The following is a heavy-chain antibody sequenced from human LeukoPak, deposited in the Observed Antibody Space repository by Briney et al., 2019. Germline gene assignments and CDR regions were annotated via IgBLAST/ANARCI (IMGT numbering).Heavy chain of an antibody. J-gene: IGHJ3*01. CDR1: GLTFSTHW. D-gene: IGHD6-19*01. V-gene: IGHV3-74*01. CDR2: ISNDVIST. Sequence: GGSLRLSCEASGLTFSTHWMHWVRQVPGKGLVWISRISNDVISTISTSYADSVKGRFTISRDNAKNTLYLQMNSLIAEDTAVYYCARAVAGTRNAFDLWGQGTMVTVSS. CDR3: ARAVAGTRNAFDL.